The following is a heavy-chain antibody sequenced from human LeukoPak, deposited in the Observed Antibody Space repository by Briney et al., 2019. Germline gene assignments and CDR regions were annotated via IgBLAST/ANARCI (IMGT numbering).Heavy chain of an antibody. CDR3: LTIVEATFDAFDI. V-gene: IGHV3-74*01. CDR2: INPDDKSA. D-gene: IGHD1-26*01. CDR1: GFTFSKYW. Sequence: GGSLILSCAASGFTFSKYWLHWLRQAPGKGLVWVSRINPDDKSASYADSVKGRFTIARDVARKTLYLQMNSLRAEDTAVYYCLTIVEATFDAFDIWGQGTMVTVSS. J-gene: IGHJ3*02.